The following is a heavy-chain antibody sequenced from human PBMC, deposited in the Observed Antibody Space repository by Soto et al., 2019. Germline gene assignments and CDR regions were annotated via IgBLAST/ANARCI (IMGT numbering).Heavy chain of an antibody. Sequence: GGPMRLSCAASGFTFSSYAMHWVRQDKGKGLEWVAVISYDGSNKYYADSVKGRFTISRDNSKNTLYLQMNSLRAEDTAVYYCAREDWRQPDLWFGEFLYYGMDVWGQGTTVTVSS. V-gene: IGHV3-30-3*01. CDR3: AREDWRQPDLWFGEFLYYGMDV. CDR2: ISYDGSNK. CDR1: GFTFSSYA. D-gene: IGHD3-10*01. J-gene: IGHJ6*02.